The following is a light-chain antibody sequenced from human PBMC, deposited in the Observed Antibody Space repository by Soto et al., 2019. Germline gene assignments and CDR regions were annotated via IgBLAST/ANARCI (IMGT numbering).Light chain of an antibody. V-gene: IGKV3-20*01. Sequence: EIVLTQSPGTLSLSPGERATLSCRASQSVSSNYLAWYQQKPGQAPRLLIYGASSRATGIPDRFSGSGSGTDFTLIISRLEPEDFAVYYCQQHGSSPQTFGQGTKVEIK. CDR3: QQHGSSPQT. J-gene: IGKJ1*01. CDR2: GAS. CDR1: QSVSSNY.